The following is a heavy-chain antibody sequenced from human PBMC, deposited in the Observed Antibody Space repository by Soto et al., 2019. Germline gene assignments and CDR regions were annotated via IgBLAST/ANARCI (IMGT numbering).Heavy chain of an antibody. D-gene: IGHD6-13*01. CDR2: IYHNGRV. CDR1: GGSITSNW. V-gene: IGHV4-4*02. Sequence: QVQLQESGPGLVNPSGTLSLTCAVSGGSITSNWWSWVRQPPGKGLEWIGEIYHNGRVNYNPSLRSRLTISIDKSKNQLSLKLTSVTAADTAVHYGVRNVWYRFDPWGPGTLVTVSS. CDR3: VRNVWYRFDP. J-gene: IGHJ5*02.